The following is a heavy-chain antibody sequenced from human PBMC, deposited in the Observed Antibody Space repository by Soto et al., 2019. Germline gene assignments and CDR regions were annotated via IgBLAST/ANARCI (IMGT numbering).Heavy chain of an antibody. CDR3: TTNYYDSSGYDNRFDP. J-gene: IGHJ5*02. CDR2: IRSKAYGGTT. V-gene: IGHV3-49*03. D-gene: IGHD3-22*01. Sequence: PGGSLRLSCRTSGFTFGDYAMSWFRQAPGKGLEWVGFIRSKAYGGTTEYAASVKGRFTISRDDSKSIAYLQMNSLKTEDTAVYYCTTNYYDSSGYDNRFDPWGHGTLVT. CDR1: GFTFGDYA.